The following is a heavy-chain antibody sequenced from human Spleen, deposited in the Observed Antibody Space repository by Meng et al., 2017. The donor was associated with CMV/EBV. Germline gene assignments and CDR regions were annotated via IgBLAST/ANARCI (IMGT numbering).Heavy chain of an antibody. CDR2: ISPIFGKA. CDR3: AREGVDSSSYYFSY. J-gene: IGHJ4*02. Sequence: SGGTFSTYVVSWLRQAPGQGLEWVGGISPIFGKANYAQKFQGRVTISADKSTGTVYMEVSSLRSEDTAVYYCAREGVDSSSYYFSYWGQGTLVTVSS. D-gene: IGHD6-6*01. V-gene: IGHV1-69*06. CDR1: GGTFSTYV.